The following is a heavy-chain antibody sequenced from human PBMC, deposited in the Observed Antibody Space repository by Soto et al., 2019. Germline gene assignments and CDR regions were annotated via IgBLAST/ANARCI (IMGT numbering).Heavy chain of an antibody. CDR3: ARQLSPAYCGGDCYLDY. D-gene: IGHD2-21*02. V-gene: IGHV1-69*13. J-gene: IGHJ4*02. CDR2: IIPIFSTA. Sequence: SVKVSCKASGGTFSSYAISWVRQAPGQGLEWMGGIIPIFSTANYAQKFQGRVTITADESTSTAYMELSSLRSEDTAVYYCARQLSPAYCGGDCYLDYWGQGTLVTVSS. CDR1: GGTFSSYA.